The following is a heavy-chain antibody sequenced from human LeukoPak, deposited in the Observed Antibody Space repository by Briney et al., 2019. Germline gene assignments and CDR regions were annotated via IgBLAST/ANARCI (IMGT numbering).Heavy chain of an antibody. Sequence: SSETLSLTCTVSGGSISSYYWSWIRQRPGKGLEWFAYLFYSGSTDYNPSLESRVTISVDTSKNQFSLKLRSVTAADTAVYYCATVAVSRGVTYFDYWGQGTLVTVSS. J-gene: IGHJ4*02. D-gene: IGHD6-19*01. V-gene: IGHV4-59*01. CDR2: LFYSGST. CDR3: ATVAVSRGVTYFDY. CDR1: GGSISSYY.